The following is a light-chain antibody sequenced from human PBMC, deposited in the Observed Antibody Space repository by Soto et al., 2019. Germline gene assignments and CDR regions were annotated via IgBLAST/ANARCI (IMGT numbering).Light chain of an antibody. CDR3: QQYDSYPYT. J-gene: IGKJ2*01. Sequence: DIQGTQSPSTLSASVGDRFTITCRASHNIGHWLAWYQQIPGKAPTLLIYGASSLQNGVPSRFTGSGSGTEFTLSISSLQPDDFATYYCQQYDSYPYTFGQGTKVEIK. CDR2: GAS. V-gene: IGKV1-5*01. CDR1: HNIGHW.